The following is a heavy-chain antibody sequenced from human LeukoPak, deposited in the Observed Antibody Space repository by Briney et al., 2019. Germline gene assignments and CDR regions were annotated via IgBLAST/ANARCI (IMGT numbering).Heavy chain of an antibody. Sequence: ASVKVPCKAAGGTFSSYAISWVRQAPGQGLEWMGGILPIFVTANYSNNFKRRVTITTDESTSTAYMELSSLRSEDTAVYYCARDRGDFWSGYWYFDYWGQGTLVTVSS. CDR2: ILPIFVTA. J-gene: IGHJ4*02. D-gene: IGHD3-3*01. V-gene: IGHV1-69*05. CDR3: ARDRGDFWSGYWYFDY. CDR1: GGTFSSYA.